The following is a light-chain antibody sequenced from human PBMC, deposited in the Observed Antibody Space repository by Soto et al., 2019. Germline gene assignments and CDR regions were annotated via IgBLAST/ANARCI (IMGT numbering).Light chain of an antibody. Sequence: SYELTQPPSVSVAPGQTAKITCGGNNIGRKSVYWYQQRPGQAPVLVVYDDRDRPSGIPERFSGSNSGNTATLIISRVEAGDEADYYCQVWGSNIDHVVIGGGTKLTVL. V-gene: IGLV3-21*02. CDR3: QVWGSNIDHVV. CDR2: DDR. CDR1: NIGRKS. J-gene: IGLJ3*02.